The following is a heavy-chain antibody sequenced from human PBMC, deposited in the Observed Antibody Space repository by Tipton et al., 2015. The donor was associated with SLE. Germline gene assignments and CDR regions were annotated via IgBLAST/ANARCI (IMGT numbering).Heavy chain of an antibody. D-gene: IGHD6-13*01. CDR2: IYTSGST. V-gene: IGHV4-4*07. Sequence: LRLSCTVSGGSISSYYWSWIRQPAGKGLEWIGRIYTSGSTNYNPSLKSRVTMSVDTSKNQFSLKLSSVTAADTAIYYCARGQPAHDAFDIWGQGTVVTVSS. CDR3: ARGQPAHDAFDI. J-gene: IGHJ3*02. CDR1: GGSISSYY.